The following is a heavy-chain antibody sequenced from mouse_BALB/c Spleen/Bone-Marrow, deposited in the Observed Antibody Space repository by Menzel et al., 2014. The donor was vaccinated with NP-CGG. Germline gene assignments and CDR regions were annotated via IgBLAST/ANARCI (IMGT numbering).Heavy chain of an antibody. Sequence: QVQLQQSGAELVKPGASVKLSCKASGYTFTNYWMHWVKQRPGQGLEWIGEINPSNGRTNYNEKFKGKATLTADKSSSTAYMQLSGLTSEDSAVYFCTRRRSLDYWGQGTTLTVSS. CDR2: INPSNGRT. CDR3: TRRRSLDY. CDR1: GYTFTNYW. V-gene: IGHV1S81*02. J-gene: IGHJ2*01.